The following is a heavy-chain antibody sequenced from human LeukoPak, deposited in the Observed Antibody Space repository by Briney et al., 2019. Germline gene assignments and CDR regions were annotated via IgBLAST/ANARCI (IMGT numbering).Heavy chain of an antibody. CDR1: GYTFTSYG. V-gene: IGHV1-18*01. CDR3: ARVYSKLWFGELLYFDY. J-gene: IGHJ4*02. CDR2: ISAYNGNT. Sequence: ASVKVSCKASGYTFTSYGISWVRQAPGQGLEWMGWISAYNGNTNYAQKLQGRVTMTTDTSTSTAYMERRSLRSDDTAVYYCARVYSKLWFGELLYFDYWGQGTLVTVSS. D-gene: IGHD3-10*01.